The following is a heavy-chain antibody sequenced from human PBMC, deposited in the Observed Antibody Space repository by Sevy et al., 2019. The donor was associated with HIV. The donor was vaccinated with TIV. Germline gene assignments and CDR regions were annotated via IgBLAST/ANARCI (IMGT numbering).Heavy chain of an antibody. V-gene: IGHV3-7*03. J-gene: IGHJ6*02. Sequence: GGSLRLSCAASGFTFSSYWMSWVRQAPGKGLEWVANIKQDGSEKYYVDSVKGRFTISRDNAKNSLYLQMNSLRAEDTAVYYCARNDWFHYYGMDVWGQRTTVTDSS. CDR1: GFTFSSYW. CDR3: ARNDWFHYYGMDV. D-gene: IGHD3-9*01. CDR2: IKQDGSEK.